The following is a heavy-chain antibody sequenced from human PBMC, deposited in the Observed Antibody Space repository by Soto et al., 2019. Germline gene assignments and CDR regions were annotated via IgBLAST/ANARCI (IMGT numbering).Heavy chain of an antibody. CDR3: AREVKSAGGPDGFDI. CDR1: GFTISSYE. V-gene: IGHV3-21*01. CDR2: TSSSGNHI. Sequence: AGGSLRLSCAASGFTISSYEMNWVRQAPGKGLQWVSATSSSGNHIYYADSLKGRFTISRDNAKNSLYLQMNSLRAEDTAVYYCAREVKSAGGPDGFDIWGQGTMVTVSS. J-gene: IGHJ3*02. D-gene: IGHD6-13*01.